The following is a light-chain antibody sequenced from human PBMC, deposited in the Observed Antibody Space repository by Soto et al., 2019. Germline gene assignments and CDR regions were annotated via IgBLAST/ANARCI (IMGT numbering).Light chain of an antibody. Sequence: QSALTQPASVSGSPGQSITISCTGTSSDVGGYTYVSWYQQHPGKAPKLLIYDVTNRPSGVSNRFSGSKSGNTASLTISGLQAEDEADYYCSSYTSSSAIWVFGGGTKLTVL. CDR3: SSYTSSSAIWV. J-gene: IGLJ3*02. CDR2: DVT. V-gene: IGLV2-14*03. CDR1: SSDVGGYTY.